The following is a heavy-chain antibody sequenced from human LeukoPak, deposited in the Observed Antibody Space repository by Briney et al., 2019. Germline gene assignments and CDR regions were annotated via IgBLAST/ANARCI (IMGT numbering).Heavy chain of an antibody. V-gene: IGHV3-74*01. J-gene: IGHJ4*02. CDR3: VRVDGGY. CDR2: INSDGSTT. D-gene: IGHD3-16*01. CDR1: GFTFSSYG. Sequence: GGSLRLSCAASGFTFSSYGMHWVRQGPGKGLVWVSRINSDGSTTNYADSVKGRFTISRDNATNTLYLQMNSLRAEDTAVYYCVRVDGGYWGQGTLVTVSS.